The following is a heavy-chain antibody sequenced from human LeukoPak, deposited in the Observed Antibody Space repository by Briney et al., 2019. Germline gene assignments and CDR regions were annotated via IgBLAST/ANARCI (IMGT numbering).Heavy chain of an antibody. Sequence: ASVNVSCKASGYTLTNSYMHWVRQAPGQGLEWMGMIDPSDSSTNNAQKFQGRDTMTRDTSTSTVYMELSSLRSEDTAVYYCARDRGENWFDPWGQGTLVTVSS. CDR1: GYTLTNSY. J-gene: IGHJ5*02. CDR3: ARDRGENWFDP. V-gene: IGHV1-46*01. CDR2: IDPSDSST.